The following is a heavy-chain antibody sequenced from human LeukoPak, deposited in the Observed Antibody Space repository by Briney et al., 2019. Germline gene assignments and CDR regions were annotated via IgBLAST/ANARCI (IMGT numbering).Heavy chain of an antibody. J-gene: IGHJ4*02. CDR3: ARDRGGSPGRY. V-gene: IGHV3-30-3*01. Sequence: GGSLRLSCAASGFTFSSYAMHWVRQAPGKGLEWVAVISYDGSNKYYADSVKGRFTISRDNSKNTLYLQMNSLRAEDTAVYYCARDRGGSPGRYWGQGTLVTVSS. D-gene: IGHD3-16*01. CDR2: ISYDGSNK. CDR1: GFTFSSYA.